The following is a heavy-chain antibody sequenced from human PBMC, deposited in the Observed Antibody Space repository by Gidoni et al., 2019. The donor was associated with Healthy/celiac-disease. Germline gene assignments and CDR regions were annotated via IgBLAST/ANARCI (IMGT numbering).Heavy chain of an antibody. Sequence: QVQLVESGGGLVKPGGSLRLYCAASGFTFSDYYMSWIRPAPGKGLEWVSYISSSSSYTNYADSVKGRLTISRDNAKNSLYLQMNSLRAEDTAVYYCARVSEYSSSSLISELTHYYYYGMDVWGQGTTVTVSS. D-gene: IGHD6-6*01. CDR3: ARVSEYSSSSLISELTHYYYYGMDV. V-gene: IGHV3-11*06. J-gene: IGHJ6*02. CDR1: GFTFSDYY. CDR2: ISSSSSYT.